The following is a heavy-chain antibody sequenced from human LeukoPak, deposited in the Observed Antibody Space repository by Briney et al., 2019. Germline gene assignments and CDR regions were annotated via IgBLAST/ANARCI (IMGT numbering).Heavy chain of an antibody. V-gene: IGHV4-39*01. J-gene: IGHJ4*02. CDR2: IYYSGST. D-gene: IGHD6-25*01. CDR3: ARSSGTGTFSY. Sequence: SETLSLTCTVSGGSISSSSYYWGWIRQPPGKGLEWIGNIYYSGSTYYNPSLKSRVTISVDTSKNQFSLKLSSVTAADTAVYYCARSSGTGTFSYWGQGTLVTVSS. CDR1: GGSISSSSYY.